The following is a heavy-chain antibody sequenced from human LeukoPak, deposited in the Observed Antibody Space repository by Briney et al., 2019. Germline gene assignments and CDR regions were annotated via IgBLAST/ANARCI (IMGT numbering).Heavy chain of an antibody. Sequence: PSETLSLTCAVYGDSFSGYYWSWIRQPPGKGLEWIGEINHSGSTNYNPSLKSRVTISVDTSKNQFSLKLSSVTAADTAVYYCARRGGVQLWLRYFDYWGQGTLVTVSS. CDR2: INHSGST. J-gene: IGHJ4*02. D-gene: IGHD5-18*01. CDR3: ARRGGVQLWLRYFDY. V-gene: IGHV4-34*01. CDR1: GDSFSGYY.